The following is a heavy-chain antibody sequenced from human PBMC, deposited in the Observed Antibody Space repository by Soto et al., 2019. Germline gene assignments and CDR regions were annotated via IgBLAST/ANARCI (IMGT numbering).Heavy chain of an antibody. CDR2: ISGSGNRA. CDR1: GFTFSTPA. D-gene: IGHD3-10*01. Sequence: DVQLLDSGGGLVQPGGSLRLSCAASGFTFSTPAMIWVRQAPGKGLEWVSSISGSGNRAYYADSVKGRFTVSRDNSRNTLYLDMSGLRADDTAVYYCAKDLYGWACDYWGQGALVTVSS. CDR3: AKDLYGWACDY. V-gene: IGHV3-23*01. J-gene: IGHJ4*02.